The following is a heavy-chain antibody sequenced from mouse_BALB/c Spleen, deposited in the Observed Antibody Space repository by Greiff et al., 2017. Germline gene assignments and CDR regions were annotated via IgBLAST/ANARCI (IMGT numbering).Heavy chain of an antibody. CDR2: ISSGGSYT. V-gene: IGHV5-9-4*01. J-gene: IGHJ4*01. D-gene: IGHD1-1*02. Sequence: EVHLVESGGGLVKPGGSLKLSCAASGFTFSSYAMSWVRQSPEKRLEWVAEISSGGSYTYYPDTVTGRFTISRDNAKNTLYLEMSSLRSEDTAMYYCARVHYGAMDYWGQGTSVTVSS. CDR1: GFTFSSYA. CDR3: ARVHYGAMDY.